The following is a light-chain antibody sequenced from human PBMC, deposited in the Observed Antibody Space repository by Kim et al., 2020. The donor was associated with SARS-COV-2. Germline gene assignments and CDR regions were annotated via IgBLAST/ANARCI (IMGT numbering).Light chain of an antibody. V-gene: IGKV1-8*01. CDR2: ASS. J-gene: IGKJ4*01. CDR1: QGVNIY. CDR3: QQYYTYPLT. Sequence: DSTGERGTITCRASQGVNIYLAWYQQKPGKAPRLLIHASSTLHSGVPPRFTGSGAGTDFTLTINSLQSEDFATYYCQQYYTYPLTFGGGTKVDIK.